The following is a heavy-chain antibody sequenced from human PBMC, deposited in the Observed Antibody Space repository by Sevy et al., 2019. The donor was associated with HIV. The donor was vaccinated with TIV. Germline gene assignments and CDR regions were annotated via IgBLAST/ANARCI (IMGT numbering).Heavy chain of an antibody. CDR1: GFPFGSYS. Sequence: GGSLRLSCAASGFPFGSYSMHWVRHAAGKGLEWVAVISYDGDNKLYADSVKGRFTTSRDNSKRTLYLVMNSLTTKDTAVYFCARAPTNYPSYYYLYGLDAWGQGTTVTVSS. CDR3: ARAPTNYPSYYYLYGLDA. V-gene: IGHV3-30*04. CDR2: ISYDGDNK. D-gene: IGHD4-4*01. J-gene: IGHJ6*02.